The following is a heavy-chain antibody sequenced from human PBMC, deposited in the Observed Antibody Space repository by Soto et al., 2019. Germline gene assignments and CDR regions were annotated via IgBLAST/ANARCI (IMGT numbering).Heavy chain of an antibody. V-gene: IGHV3-23*01. CDR2: ISGSGGST. Sequence: PGGSLRLSCAASGFTFSSYAMSWVRQAPGKGLEWVSAISGSGGSTYYADSVKGRFTISRDNSKNTLYLQMNSLRAEDTAVYYCAKGGGYPPYYYYYYGMDVWGQGTTVTVSS. CDR3: AKGGGYPPYYYYYYGMDV. D-gene: IGHD5-12*01. J-gene: IGHJ6*02. CDR1: GFTFSSYA.